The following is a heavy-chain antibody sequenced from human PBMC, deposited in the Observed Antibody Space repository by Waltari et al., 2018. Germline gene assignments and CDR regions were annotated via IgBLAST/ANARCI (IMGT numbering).Heavy chain of an antibody. CDR3: ARFFRYSSSSSCFDY. J-gene: IGHJ4*02. Sequence: EVQLVESGGGLLQPGGSLRLPCAASGFTFSSSSLNCIRQVQGKGLEWVSYISSSSSTIYYADSVKGRFTISRDNAKNSLYLQMNSLRAEDTAVYYCARFFRYSSSSSCFDYWGQGTLVTVSS. CDR1: GFTFSSSS. CDR2: ISSSSSTI. D-gene: IGHD6-6*01. V-gene: IGHV3-48*01.